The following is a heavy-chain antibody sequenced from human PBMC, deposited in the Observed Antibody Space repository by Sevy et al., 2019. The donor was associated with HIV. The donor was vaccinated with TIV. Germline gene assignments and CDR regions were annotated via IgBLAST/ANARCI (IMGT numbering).Heavy chain of an antibody. Sequence: GGSLRLSCAASGFTFSTAWMNWVRQAPVKGLEWVGRIKSKTDGGTADYAAPVKGRTTISRDDSKNTLYLQMNSLKTEDTAVYYCTTANVWDGDWYFDSWGQGTLVTVSS. D-gene: IGHD2-21*02. V-gene: IGHV3-15*01. CDR2: IKSKTDGGTA. CDR1: GFTFSTAW. CDR3: TTANVWDGDWYFDS. J-gene: IGHJ4*02.